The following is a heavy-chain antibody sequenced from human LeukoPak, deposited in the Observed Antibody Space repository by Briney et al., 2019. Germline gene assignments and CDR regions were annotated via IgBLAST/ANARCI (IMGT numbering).Heavy chain of an antibody. CDR3: ARTAARRFDY. D-gene: IGHD6-6*01. Sequence: VSVKVSCKASGYTFPSYFMHWVRQAPGRGLEWMGIINPTGGSTTYAQKFQGRVTMTRDTSTSTVYMELSSLRSDDTAVYYCARTAARRFDYWGQGTLVTVSS. V-gene: IGHV1-46*01. CDR2: INPTGGST. J-gene: IGHJ4*02. CDR1: GYTFPSYF.